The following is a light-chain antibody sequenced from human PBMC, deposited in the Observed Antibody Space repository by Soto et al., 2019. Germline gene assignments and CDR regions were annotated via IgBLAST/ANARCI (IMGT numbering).Light chain of an antibody. Sequence: DIQMTQSPSTLSASVGDRVTITCRASQSISSWLAWYQQKPGKAPKLLIYDASSLESGVPSRFSGSGSGTEFTLTISSLQPDDFAPYYCQQYNIYYTFGQGTKLEIK. V-gene: IGKV1-5*01. CDR1: QSISSW. CDR2: DAS. J-gene: IGKJ2*01. CDR3: QQYNIYYT.